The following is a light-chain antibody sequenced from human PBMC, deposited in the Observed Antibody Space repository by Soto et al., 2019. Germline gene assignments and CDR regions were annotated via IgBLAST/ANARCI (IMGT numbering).Light chain of an antibody. CDR3: NSFRSTTTTPYYV. J-gene: IGLJ1*01. CDR1: SSDVGGYNY. CDR2: EVS. Sequence: SALTQPSSVSASPGQSITISCTGTSSDVGGYNYVSWYQQHPGRAPKLMIYEVSNRPSGVSNRFSGSKSGNTASLSISGLQAEDEADYYCNSFRSTTTTPYYVFGTGTKVTVL. V-gene: IGLV2-14*01.